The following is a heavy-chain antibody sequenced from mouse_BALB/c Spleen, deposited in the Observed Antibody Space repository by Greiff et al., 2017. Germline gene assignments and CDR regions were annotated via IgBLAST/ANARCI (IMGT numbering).Heavy chain of an antibody. J-gene: IGHJ1*01. Sequence: QVQLQQSGAELVRPGVSVKISCKGSSYTFTDYAMHWVKQSHAKSLEWIGVISTYYGNTNYNQKFKGKATMTVDKSSSTAYMELARLTSEDSAVYYCARGTVVAPDWYFDVWGAGTTVTVSS. V-gene: IGHV1S137*01. D-gene: IGHD1-1*01. CDR3: ARGTVVAPDWYFDV. CDR2: ISTYYGNT. CDR1: SYTFTDYA.